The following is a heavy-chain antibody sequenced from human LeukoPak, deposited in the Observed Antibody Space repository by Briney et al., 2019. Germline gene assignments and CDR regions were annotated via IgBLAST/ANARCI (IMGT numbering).Heavy chain of an antibody. CDR2: ISGSGGST. CDR1: GLTFSYYA. CDR3: AKDRATMIVETFDY. V-gene: IGHV3-23*01. J-gene: IGHJ4*02. Sequence: GGSLRLSCAASGLTFSYYAMSWVRQAPGKGLEWVSAISGSGGSTYYADSVKGRFTISRDNSKNTLYLQMNSLRAEDTAVYYCAKDRATMIVETFDYWGQGTLVTVSS. D-gene: IGHD3-22*01.